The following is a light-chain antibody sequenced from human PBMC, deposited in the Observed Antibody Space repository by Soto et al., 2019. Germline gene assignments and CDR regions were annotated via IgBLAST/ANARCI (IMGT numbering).Light chain of an antibody. J-gene: IGLJ1*01. CDR1: SSDVGGYNS. V-gene: IGLV2-14*01. CDR2: DVT. Sequence: LAQPASVSGSPGQSITISCTGTSSDVGGYNSVSWYRQDPGKAPKLIIYDVTYRPSGVSNRFSGSKSGNTASLTISGLQSEDEADYHCSSFTSSITYVFGPSTKVTVL. CDR3: SSFTSSITYV.